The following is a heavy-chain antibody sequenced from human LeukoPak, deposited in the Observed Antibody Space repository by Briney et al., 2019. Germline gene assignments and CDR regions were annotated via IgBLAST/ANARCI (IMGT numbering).Heavy chain of an antibody. CDR1: GFTFSSYA. D-gene: IGHD6-19*01. CDR2: ISGSGGST. Sequence: PGGFLRLSCAASGFTFSSYAMSWVRQAPGKGLGWVSAISGSGGSTYYADSVKGRFTISRDNSKNTLYLQMNSLRAEDTAVYYCATVGYSSGWRDYWGQGTLVTVSS. CDR3: ATVGYSSGWRDY. J-gene: IGHJ4*02. V-gene: IGHV3-23*01.